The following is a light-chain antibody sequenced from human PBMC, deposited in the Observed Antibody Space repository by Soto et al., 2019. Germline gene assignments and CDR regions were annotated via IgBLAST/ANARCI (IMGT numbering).Light chain of an antibody. Sequence: DIHMTQSPSTLSASVGDRFAVTCRASQSISSWLAWYQQKPGKAPKLLIYDASSLESGVPSRFSGSGSGTEFTLTISSLQPDDFATYYCQHYNSYSEAFGQGTKVDIK. V-gene: IGKV1-5*01. CDR2: DAS. J-gene: IGKJ1*01. CDR1: QSISSW. CDR3: QHYNSYSEA.